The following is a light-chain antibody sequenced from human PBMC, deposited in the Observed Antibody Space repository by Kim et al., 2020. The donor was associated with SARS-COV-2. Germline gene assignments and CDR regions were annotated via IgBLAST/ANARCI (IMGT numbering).Light chain of an antibody. CDR2: AAG. J-gene: IGKJ3*01. V-gene: IGKV1-27*01. CDR3: QKYNSAPFA. CDR1: QGITNY. Sequence: DIQMTQSPSSLSASVGDRVTISCRASQGITNYLAWYQQKPGTVPKLLIYAAGTLQSGVPSRFSGSGSGTDFTLTISGLQPEDVATYYCQKYNSAPFAFGPGTKVDIK.